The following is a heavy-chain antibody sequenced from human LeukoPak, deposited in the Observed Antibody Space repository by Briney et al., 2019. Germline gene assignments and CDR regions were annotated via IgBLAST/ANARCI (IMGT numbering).Heavy chain of an antibody. CDR1: GGSISSSSYY. CDR3: ARHLALNWFDP. V-gene: IGHV4-39*01. CDR2: IYYSGST. D-gene: IGHD2-21*01. Sequence: SETLSLTCTVSGGSISSSSYYWGWIRQPPGKGLEWIGSIYYSGSTYYNPSLKSRVTVSVDTSKNQFSLKLSSVTAADTAMYYCARHLALNWFDPWGQGTLVTVSS. J-gene: IGHJ5*02.